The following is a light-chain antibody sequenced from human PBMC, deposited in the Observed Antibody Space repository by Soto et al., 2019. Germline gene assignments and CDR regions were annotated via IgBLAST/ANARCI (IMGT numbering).Light chain of an antibody. CDR3: CSYTTNNTPV. V-gene: IGLV2-14*03. Sequence: QSVLTQPASVSGSPGQSITVSCIGTSSDIGAYNYVSWYQQHPGTAPKLVVSDVSSRPSGVSSRFSGSKSGNTASLIISGLQADDEADYYCCSYTTNNTPVFGTGTKLTVL. J-gene: IGLJ1*01. CDR2: DVS. CDR1: SSDIGAYNY.